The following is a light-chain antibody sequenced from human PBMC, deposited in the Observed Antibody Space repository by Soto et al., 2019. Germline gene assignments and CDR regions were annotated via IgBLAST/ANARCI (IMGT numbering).Light chain of an antibody. J-gene: IGKJ1*01. CDR1: QSVTSSY. V-gene: IGKV3-20*01. CDR3: QQYGRSPWT. Sequence: PGERATLSCRASQSVTSSYLAWYQQKPGQAPRLLIYGASSRATGIPDRFSGSGSGTDFTLAIGRLEPEDFAVYYCQQYGRSPWTVGQGTRVDMK. CDR2: GAS.